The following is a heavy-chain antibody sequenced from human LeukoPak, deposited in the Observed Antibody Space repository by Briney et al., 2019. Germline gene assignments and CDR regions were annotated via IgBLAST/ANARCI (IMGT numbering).Heavy chain of an antibody. J-gene: IGHJ6*03. CDR2: IYYSGNT. D-gene: IGHD3-22*01. CDR1: GGSISSSSYY. CDR3: AKSYYDTVFYYYYMAV. V-gene: IGHV4-39*01. Sequence: SETLSLTCTVSGGSISSSSYYWGWIRQPPGKGLEWIGSIYYSGNTYYNPSLKSRVTISVDTSKNQFSLKLSSVTAADTAVYYCAKSYYDTVFYYYYMAVWGKGTTVTISS.